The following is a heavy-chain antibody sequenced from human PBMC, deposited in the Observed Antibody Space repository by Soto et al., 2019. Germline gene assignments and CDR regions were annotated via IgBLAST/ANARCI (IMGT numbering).Heavy chain of an antibody. D-gene: IGHD3-10*01. J-gene: IGHJ5*02. CDR1: GGSISSGGYF. CDR2: IYHYGST. V-gene: IGHV4-30-2*01. CDR3: ARGLGP. Sequence: SETLSLTCAVSGGSISSGGYFWSWIRQPPGKGLEWIGYIYHYGSTYYNPSLKSRVTISVDRSKNQFSLKLSSVTAVDTAVYYCARGLGPWGQGTLVTVSS.